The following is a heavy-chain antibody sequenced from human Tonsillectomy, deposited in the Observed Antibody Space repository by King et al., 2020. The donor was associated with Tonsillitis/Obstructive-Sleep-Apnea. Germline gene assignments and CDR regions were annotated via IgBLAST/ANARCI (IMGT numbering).Heavy chain of an antibody. CDR2: MYHTWST. D-gene: IGHD6-13*01. Sequence: VQLQESGPGLVKPSGTLALTCAVSGDSINNDHWWSWVRQPPGKGLEWVGEMYHTWSTNYNPALKSRVTISVDKSKNQFSLKLSSVTAADTAVYYCASARWDYWGQGTLVTVSS. J-gene: IGHJ4*02. CDR3: ASARWDY. CDR1: GDSINNDHW. V-gene: IGHV4-4*02.